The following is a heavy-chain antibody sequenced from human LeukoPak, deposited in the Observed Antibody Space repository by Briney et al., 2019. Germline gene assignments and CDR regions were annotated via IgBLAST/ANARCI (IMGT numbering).Heavy chain of an antibody. Sequence: PGGSLRLSCAASGFTFSSYGMHWVRQAPGKGLEWVSSISNSSTYIYHADSVKGRFTISRDNAKNSLYLQMNSLRAEDTAVYYCARAPADSSGYYYSFDYWGQGTLVTVSS. CDR3: ARAPADSSGYYYSFDY. V-gene: IGHV3-21*01. CDR1: GFTFSSYG. D-gene: IGHD3-22*01. CDR2: ISNSSTYI. J-gene: IGHJ4*02.